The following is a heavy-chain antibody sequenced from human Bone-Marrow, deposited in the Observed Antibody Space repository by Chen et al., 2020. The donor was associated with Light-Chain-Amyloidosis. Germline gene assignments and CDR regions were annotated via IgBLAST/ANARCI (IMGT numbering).Heavy chain of an antibody. V-gene: IGHV3-30*18. D-gene: IGHD1-26*01. Sequence: VELVESGGGLVQPGGSLRLSCVASGFTFSSYGIFWVRQAPGKGLEWVALISYDANRDFYADSVKGRFTVSRDNSKNTLYLQMNSLRIEDTAVYYCAKARLYSGSYWGIVDYWGQGTLVTVSS. CDR3: AKARLYSGSYWGIVDY. CDR1: GFTFSSYG. CDR2: ISYDANRD. J-gene: IGHJ4*02.